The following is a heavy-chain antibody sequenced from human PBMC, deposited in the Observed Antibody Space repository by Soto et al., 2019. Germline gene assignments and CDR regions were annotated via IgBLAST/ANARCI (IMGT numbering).Heavy chain of an antibody. CDR3: AKRTVGWYFDL. J-gene: IGHJ2*01. V-gene: IGHV3-23*01. D-gene: IGHD4-17*01. CDR2: ISGSGGST. CDR1: GFTFSSYA. Sequence: EVQLLESGGGLVQPGGSLRLSCAASGFTFSSYAKSWVRQAPGKGLEWVSAISGSGGSTYYADSVRGRLTISRDNSKNTLYLQMNSLRAEDTAVYYCAKRTVGWYFDLWGRGTLVTVSS.